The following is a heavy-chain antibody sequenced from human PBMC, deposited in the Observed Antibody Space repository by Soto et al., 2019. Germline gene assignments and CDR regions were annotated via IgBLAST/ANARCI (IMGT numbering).Heavy chain of an antibody. Sequence: GGSLRLSCAASGFTFSSYAMSWVRQAPGKGLEWVSAISGSGGSTYYADSVKGRFTISRDNSKNTLYLQMNSLRAEDTAVYYCARHLSPYDFQSGPKDACDIWGQGTMLTVS. D-gene: IGHD3-3*01. CDR2: ISGSGGST. CDR3: ARHLSPYDFQSGPKDACDI. CDR1: GFTFSSYA. J-gene: IGHJ3*02. V-gene: IGHV3-23*01.